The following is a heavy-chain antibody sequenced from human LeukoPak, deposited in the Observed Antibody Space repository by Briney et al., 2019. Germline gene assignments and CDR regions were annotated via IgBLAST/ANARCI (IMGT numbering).Heavy chain of an antibody. CDR1: GYTFTAYY. V-gene: IGHV1-2*02. J-gene: IGHJ4*02. D-gene: IGHD2-8*01. CDR2: INPNSGGT. Sequence: GASVKVSCKASGYTFTAYYMHWVRQAPGQGLEWMGWINPNSGGTNYAQKFQGRVTMTRDTSISTAYMELSRLRSDDTAVYYCARMGGSEDIVLMVYATFDYWGQGTLVTVSS. CDR3: ARMGGSEDIVLMVYATFDY.